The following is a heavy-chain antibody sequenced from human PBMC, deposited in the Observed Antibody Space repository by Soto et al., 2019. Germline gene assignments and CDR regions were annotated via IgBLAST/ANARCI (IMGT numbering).Heavy chain of an antibody. D-gene: IGHD1-26*01. Sequence: QVQLQESGPGLVKPSETLSLTCTVSGGSVSSGSSYWSWIRQPPGKGREWIGYIYYSGSTNYNPSLESRVTISVDTTKNQFTLKLSSVTAADTAVYYCAREGRSWNAFDIWGQGTMVTVSS. CDR3: AREGRSWNAFDI. CDR1: GGSVSSGSSY. J-gene: IGHJ3*02. CDR2: IYYSGST. V-gene: IGHV4-61*01.